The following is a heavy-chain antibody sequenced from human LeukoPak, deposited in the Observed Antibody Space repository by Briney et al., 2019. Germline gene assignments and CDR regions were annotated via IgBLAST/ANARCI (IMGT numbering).Heavy chain of an antibody. CDR3: TAFESGGFY. Sequence: GGSLTLSCAPSRFIFSNVWMNWVRQAPERGLEWVGCMKSKTHGGTTDYAALVKGRFTLTRDDSKNTLYLQIDSLKIEDRAVYYCTAFESGGFYWGQGTLVTVSS. D-gene: IGHD2-15*01. J-gene: IGHJ4*02. V-gene: IGHV3-15*01. CDR1: RFIFSNVW. CDR2: MKSKTHGGTT.